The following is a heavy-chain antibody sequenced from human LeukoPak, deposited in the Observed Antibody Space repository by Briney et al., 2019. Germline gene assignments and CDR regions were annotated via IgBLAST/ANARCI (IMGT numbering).Heavy chain of an antibody. J-gene: IGHJ4*02. CDR1: GFTFSSYS. V-gene: IGHV3-21*01. CDR3: ARDGQTSGWNELDY. CDR2: ISSSSSYI. Sequence: GGSLRLSCAASGFTFSSYSMNWVRQAPGKGLEWVSSISSSSSYIYYADSVKGRFTISRDNAKNSLYLQMNSLRAEDTAVYYCARDGQTSGWNELDYWGQGTLVTVSS. D-gene: IGHD6-19*01.